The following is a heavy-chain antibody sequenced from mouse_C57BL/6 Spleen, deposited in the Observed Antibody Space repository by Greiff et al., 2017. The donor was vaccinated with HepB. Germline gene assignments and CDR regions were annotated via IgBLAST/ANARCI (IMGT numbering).Heavy chain of an antibody. CDR3: AREDRLYAMDY. CDR1: GFTFSSYA. Sequence: EVQLVESGGGLVKPGGSLKLSCAASGFTFSSYAMSWVRQTPEKRLEWVATISDGGSYTYYPDNVKGRFPISRDNAKNNLYLQMSHLKSEDTAMYYCAREDRLYAMDYWGQGTSVTVSS. CDR2: ISDGGSYT. D-gene: IGHD2-14*01. J-gene: IGHJ4*01. V-gene: IGHV5-4*01.